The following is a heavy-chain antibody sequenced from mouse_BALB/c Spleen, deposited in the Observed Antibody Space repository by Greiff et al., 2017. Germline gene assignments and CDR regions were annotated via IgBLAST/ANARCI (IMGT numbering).Heavy chain of an antibody. V-gene: IGHV2-9*02. CDR1: GFSLTSYG. J-gene: IGHJ4*01. D-gene: IGHD2-1*01. CDR3: ARDLGNYYYAMDY. CDR2: IWAGGST. Sequence: VQLQESGPGLVAPSQSLSITCTVSGFSLTSYGVHWVRQPPGKGLEWLGVIWAGGSTNYNSALMSRLSISKDNSKSQVFLKMNSLQTDDTAMYYCARDLGNYYYAMDYWGQGTSVTVSS.